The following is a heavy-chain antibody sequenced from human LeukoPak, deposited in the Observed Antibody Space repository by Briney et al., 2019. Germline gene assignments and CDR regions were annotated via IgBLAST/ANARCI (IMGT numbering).Heavy chain of an antibody. CDR3: ARDGWATSDY. CDR1: GFTFSGYW. D-gene: IGHD3-10*01. V-gene: IGHV3-7*01. Sequence: PGGSLRLSCAASGFTFSGYWMSWVRQAPGKGLEWVANIKQDGSERYYVDSVKGRFTISRDNAKNSLYLQMNSLRAEDTAVYYCARDGWATSDYWGQGTLVTVSS. J-gene: IGHJ4*02. CDR2: IKQDGSER.